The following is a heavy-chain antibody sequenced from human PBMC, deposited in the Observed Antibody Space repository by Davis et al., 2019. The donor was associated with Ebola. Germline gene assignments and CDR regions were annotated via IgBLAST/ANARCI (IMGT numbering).Heavy chain of an antibody. D-gene: IGHD4-11*01. J-gene: IGHJ4*02. CDR3: ARDSDDYSFDY. CDR1: GFIFSGSG. V-gene: IGHV3-30*02. Sequence: GESLKISCAASGFIFSGSGMHWVRQAPGRGLEWVAFVRSHGSDDHYADSVKGRFTISRDNSKNTLYLQMNSLRPEDTAVYYCARDSDDYSFDYWGQGTLVTVSS. CDR2: VRSHGSDD.